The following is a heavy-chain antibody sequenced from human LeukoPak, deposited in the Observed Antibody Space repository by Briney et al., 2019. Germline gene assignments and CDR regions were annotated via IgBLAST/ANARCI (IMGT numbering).Heavy chain of an antibody. J-gene: IGHJ4*02. CDR2: INPNSGGT. V-gene: IGHV1-2*02. CDR3: ARVTTKLRYCSSTSCYPFDY. Sequence: ASVKVSCKASGYTFTGYYMHWVRQAPGQGLEWMGWINPNSGGTNYAQKFQGRVTMTRDTSISTAYMELSRLRSDDTAVYYRARVTTKLRYCSSTSCYPFDYWGQGTLVTVSS. D-gene: IGHD2-2*01. CDR1: GYTFTGYY.